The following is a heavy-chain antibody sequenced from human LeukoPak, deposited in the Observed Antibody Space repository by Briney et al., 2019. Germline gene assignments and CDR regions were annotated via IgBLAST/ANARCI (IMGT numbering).Heavy chain of an antibody. Sequence: GGSLRLSCAASGFTFSNFAMSWVRQAPGKGLEWVSAISGSGDSTYYTDSVKGRFTISRDNSRNTLYLQMDSLRADDTAVYYCAKDPTYFSNSLQYLQHWGQGTLVTVSS. CDR1: GFTFSNFA. V-gene: IGHV3-23*01. D-gene: IGHD6-13*01. J-gene: IGHJ1*01. CDR3: AKDPTYFSNSLQYLQH. CDR2: ISGSGDST.